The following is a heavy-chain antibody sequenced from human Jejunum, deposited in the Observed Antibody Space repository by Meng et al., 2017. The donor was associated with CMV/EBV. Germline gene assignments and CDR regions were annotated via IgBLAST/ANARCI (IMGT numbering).Heavy chain of an antibody. Sequence: AGYTFTSSSIHWVRQAPGQGLEWMGLINPSGGTTNLAQKFQGRVTMTRDTSTNTVYMELRSLKSEDTAVYYCARDLIVVTGTGIDSWGQGTLVTVSS. D-gene: IGHD6-19*01. J-gene: IGHJ5*01. V-gene: IGHV1-46*01. CDR1: GYTFTSSS. CDR2: INPSGGTT. CDR3: ARDLIVVTGTGIDS.